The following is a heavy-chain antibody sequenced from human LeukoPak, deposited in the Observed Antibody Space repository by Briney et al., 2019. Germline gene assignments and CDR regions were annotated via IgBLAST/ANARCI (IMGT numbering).Heavy chain of an antibody. D-gene: IGHD3-10*01. Sequence: GGSLRLSCAASGFTFSHHGMNWVRQAPGKGLEWVSSITSNSANMYYGDSVKGRITISRDNAKNSLYLQMNSLRAEDTAVYYCAREAYGSGNYPFDLWGQGTLVTVSS. CDR1: GFTFSHHG. J-gene: IGHJ4*02. V-gene: IGHV3-21*01. CDR2: ITSNSANM. CDR3: AREAYGSGNYPFDL.